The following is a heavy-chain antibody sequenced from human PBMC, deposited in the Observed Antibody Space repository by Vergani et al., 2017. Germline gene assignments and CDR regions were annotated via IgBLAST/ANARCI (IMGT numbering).Heavy chain of an antibody. CDR1: GFTFSSYG. CDR2: IRYDGSNK. Sequence: QVQLVESGGGVVQPGGSLRLSCAASGFTFSSYGMHWVRQAPGKGLEWVAFIRYDGSNKYYADSVKGRFTISRDNSKNTLYLQMNNLRAEDTPVYYCATTGYSSSWYAEYIQHWGQGTLVTVSS. V-gene: IGHV3-30*02. CDR3: ATTGYSSSWYAEYIQH. J-gene: IGHJ1*01. D-gene: IGHD6-13*01.